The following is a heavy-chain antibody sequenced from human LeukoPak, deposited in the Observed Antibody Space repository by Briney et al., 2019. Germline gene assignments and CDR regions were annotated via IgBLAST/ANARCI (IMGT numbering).Heavy chain of an antibody. Sequence: GGSLRLSCAVSGFTFSNYAMSWVRQTPARGLEWVSSINEVGDDTNYVDSVRGRFTVSRDNSKNTLYLQMNSLRAEDTAVYYCAGLYCSGGSCTPYYYYYGMDVWGQGTTVTVSS. J-gene: IGHJ6*02. V-gene: IGHV3-23*01. D-gene: IGHD2-15*01. CDR3: AGLYCSGGSCTPYYYYYGMDV. CDR2: INEVGDDT. CDR1: GFTFSNYA.